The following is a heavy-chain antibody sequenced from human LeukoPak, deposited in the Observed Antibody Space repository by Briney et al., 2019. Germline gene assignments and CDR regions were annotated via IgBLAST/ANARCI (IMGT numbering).Heavy chain of an antibody. Sequence: GGSLTLSCAASGFTFSSYSMNWVRQAPGKGLEWVSVVSGSGGNTYYADSVKGRFTTSRDNSKNTLFLQMNSLRAEDTAIYYCAKQYGDHVGEAFDIWGQGTMVTVSS. D-gene: IGHD4-17*01. J-gene: IGHJ3*02. V-gene: IGHV3-23*01. CDR3: AKQYGDHVGEAFDI. CDR2: VSGSGGNT. CDR1: GFTFSSYS.